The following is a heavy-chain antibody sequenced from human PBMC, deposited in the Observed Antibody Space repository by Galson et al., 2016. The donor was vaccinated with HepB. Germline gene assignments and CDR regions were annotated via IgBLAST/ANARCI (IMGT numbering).Heavy chain of an antibody. J-gene: IGHJ4*02. D-gene: IGHD3-22*01. CDR3: ARYLVDVDGYYFFDS. Sequence: SETLSLTCTVSGDSVNIGTFYWSWIRQPPGKGLEWIGYVHYSGSTTYNPPLKSRVTVSVDTSKSQFSLKLTSVTAADTAVYFCARYLVDVDGYYFFDSWGQGSLVTVSS. V-gene: IGHV4-61*01. CDR2: VHYSGST. CDR1: GDSVNIGTFY.